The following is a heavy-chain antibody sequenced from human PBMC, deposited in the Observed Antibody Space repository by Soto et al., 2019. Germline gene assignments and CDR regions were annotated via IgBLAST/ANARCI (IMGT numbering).Heavy chain of an antibody. CDR3: ARGVVAAAEFEGDWFDP. J-gene: IGHJ5*02. Sequence: QVQLVQSGAEVKKPGASVKVSCKASGYTFTGYYMHWVRQAPGQGLEWMGWINPNSGGTNYAQKFQGWVTMTRDTSISTAYMELSRLRSDDTAVYYCARGVVAAAEFEGDWFDPWGQGTLVTVSS. V-gene: IGHV1-2*04. CDR2: INPNSGGT. CDR1: GYTFTGYY. D-gene: IGHD2-2*01.